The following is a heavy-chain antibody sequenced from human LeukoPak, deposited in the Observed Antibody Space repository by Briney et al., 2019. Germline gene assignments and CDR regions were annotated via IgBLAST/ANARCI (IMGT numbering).Heavy chain of an antibody. D-gene: IGHD2-2*01. Sequence: GGSLRLSCAASGFTVSSNYMSWVRQAPGKGLEWVSVNYSGGSTYYADSVKGRFTISRDDSKNTLYLQMNSLRVEDTAVYYCARALGVVVPAAAFDIWGQGTMVTVSS. CDR2: NYSGGST. V-gene: IGHV3-53*01. J-gene: IGHJ3*02. CDR3: ARALGVVVPAAAFDI. CDR1: GFTVSSNY.